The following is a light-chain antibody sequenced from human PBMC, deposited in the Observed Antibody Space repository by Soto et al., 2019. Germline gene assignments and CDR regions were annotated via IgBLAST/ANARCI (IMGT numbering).Light chain of an antibody. CDR2: DVS. J-gene: IGLJ2*01. Sequence: ALTQPASVSGSPGQSITISCAGTSADIGAFNYVSWYQHHPGKAPKLLIYDVSDRPSGVSTRFSASKSANTASLTISGLQAVDEADYYSSSYSTSSALVFGGVTKLTVL. CDR3: SSYSTSSALV. CDR1: SADIGAFNY. V-gene: IGLV2-14*03.